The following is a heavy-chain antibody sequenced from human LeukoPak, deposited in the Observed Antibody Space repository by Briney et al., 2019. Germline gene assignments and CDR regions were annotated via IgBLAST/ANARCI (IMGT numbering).Heavy chain of an antibody. CDR3: VRGLYGLGWDY. Sequence: GGPLRLSCTAPRFTFSNFNMHWVRQAPGKGLQFVSGITSDGSSIDYADSVRGRFTISRDNSKSTLYLRMSSLRVEDTALYSCVRGLYGLGWDYWGPGTLVTVSS. V-gene: IGHV3-64D*06. CDR2: ITSDGSSI. D-gene: IGHD3-10*01. CDR1: RFTFSNFN. J-gene: IGHJ4*02.